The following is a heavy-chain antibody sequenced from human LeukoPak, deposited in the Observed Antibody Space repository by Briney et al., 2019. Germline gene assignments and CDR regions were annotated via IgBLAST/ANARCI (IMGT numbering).Heavy chain of an antibody. J-gene: IGHJ6*02. V-gene: IGHV3-53*04. CDR1: GFTVSSNY. D-gene: IGHD5-12*01. Sequence: GGSLRLSCAASGFTVSSNYMSWVRQAPGKGLEWVSVIYSGGSTYYADSVKGRFTISRHNSKNTLYLQMNSLRAEDTAVYYCASSEAPTMSWSKWSFYYYGMDVWGQGTTVTVSS. CDR2: IYSGGST. CDR3: ASSEAPTMSWSKWSFYYYGMDV.